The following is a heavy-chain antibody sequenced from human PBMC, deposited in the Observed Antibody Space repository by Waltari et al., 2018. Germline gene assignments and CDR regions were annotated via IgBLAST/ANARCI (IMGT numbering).Heavy chain of an antibody. Sequence: EVQLVESGGGLVKSGGSLRLSCAASGVTFSIYNMNWLRQAPGKGLEWVSSISATSGHIYYADSLEGRFTISRDNAKNSLHLQIDSLRAEDTAVYYCAREAVVGATPDFDYWGQGTLVTVSS. CDR2: ISATSGHI. J-gene: IGHJ4*02. V-gene: IGHV3-21*02. CDR1: GVTFSIYN. D-gene: IGHD1-26*01. CDR3: AREAVVGATPDFDY.